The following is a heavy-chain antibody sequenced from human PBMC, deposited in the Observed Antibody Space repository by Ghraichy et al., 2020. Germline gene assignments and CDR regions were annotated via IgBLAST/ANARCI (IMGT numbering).Heavy chain of an antibody. D-gene: IGHD3-22*01. CDR2: INHSGST. CDR1: GGSFSGYY. V-gene: IGHV4-34*01. Sequence: SETLSLTCAVYGGSFSGYYWSWIRQPPGKGLEWIGEINHSGSTNYNPSLKSRVTISVDTSKNQFSLKLSSVTAADTAVYYCARGQFYYDSSGYYTRPTPFDYWGQGTLVTVSS. CDR3: ARGQFYYDSSGYYTRPTPFDY. J-gene: IGHJ4*02.